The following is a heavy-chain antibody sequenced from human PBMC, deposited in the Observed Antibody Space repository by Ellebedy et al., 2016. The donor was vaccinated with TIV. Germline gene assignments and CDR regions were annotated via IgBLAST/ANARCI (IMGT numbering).Heavy chain of an antibody. V-gene: IGHV4-59*01. CDR1: GGSISGYY. CDR3: AKYYCPNGVCYHFDY. Sequence: SETLSLTCTVSGGSISGYYWSWIRQPPGSGLEWIGFIHYSGTTTYNPSLNSRVTMSVDTSKNQFSLKPSSVTAADTAVYFCAKYYCPNGVCYHFDYWGRGTLVTVSS. J-gene: IGHJ4*02. D-gene: IGHD2-8*01. CDR2: IHYSGTT.